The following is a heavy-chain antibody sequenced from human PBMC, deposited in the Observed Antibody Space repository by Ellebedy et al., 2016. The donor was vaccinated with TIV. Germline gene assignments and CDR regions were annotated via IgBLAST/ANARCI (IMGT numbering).Heavy chain of an antibody. J-gene: IGHJ4*02. D-gene: IGHD6-19*01. Sequence: GESLKISCAASGFVSSTYWMSWVRQAPGKGLEWVANLKQEGTEKNYVDSVKGRFTISRDNAKNSVYLQMNSLRAEDTAVYYCARGRGWYPYFDYWGQGTLVTVSS. CDR2: LKQEGTEK. V-gene: IGHV3-7*01. CDR1: GFVSSTYW. CDR3: ARGRGWYPYFDY.